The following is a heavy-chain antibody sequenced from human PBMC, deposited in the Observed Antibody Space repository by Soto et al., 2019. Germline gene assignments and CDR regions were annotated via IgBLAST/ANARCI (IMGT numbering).Heavy chain of an antibody. CDR2: ISWDGGST. J-gene: IGHJ6*02. D-gene: IGHD6-25*01. CDR3: AKEESSDDRAYCIDV. CDR1: GFTFDDYT. V-gene: IGHV3-43*01. Sequence: EVQLVESGGVVVQPGGSLRLSCAASGFTFDDYTMHWVRQAPGKGLEWVSLISWDGGSTYYADSVKGRFTISRDNSKNSLYLQMNSLRTEDTALYYCAKEESSDDRAYCIDVWGQGTTVTVSS.